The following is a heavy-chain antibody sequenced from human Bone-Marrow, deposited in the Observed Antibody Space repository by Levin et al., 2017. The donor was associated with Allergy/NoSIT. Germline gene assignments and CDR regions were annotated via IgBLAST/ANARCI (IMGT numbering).Heavy chain of an antibody. CDR2: TRNKANSYTT. Sequence: LSLTCAASGFTFSDHYMDWVRQAPGKGLEWVGRTRNKANSYTTEYAASVKGRFTISRDDSKNSLYLQMNSLKTEDTAVYYCASYYDYVWGSYRPLRNYGMDVWGQGTTVTVSS. CDR3: ASYYDYVWGSYRPLRNYGMDV. V-gene: IGHV3-72*01. J-gene: IGHJ6*02. CDR1: GFTFSDHY. D-gene: IGHD3-16*02.